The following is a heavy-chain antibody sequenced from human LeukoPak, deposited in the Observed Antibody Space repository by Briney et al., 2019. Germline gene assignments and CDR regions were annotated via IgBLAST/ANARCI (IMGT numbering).Heavy chain of an antibody. J-gene: IGHJ4*02. Sequence: ASVTVSCKGSGYSFTIYGISWVRQAPGQGLEWVGWISAYNGNTNYAQKLQGRVTMTTDTSTSTAYMELRSLRSDDTAVYYCARDPDSSGYFDYWGQGTLVTVSP. CDR1: GYSFTIYG. D-gene: IGHD3-22*01. CDR2: ISAYNGNT. CDR3: ARDPDSSGYFDY. V-gene: IGHV1-18*01.